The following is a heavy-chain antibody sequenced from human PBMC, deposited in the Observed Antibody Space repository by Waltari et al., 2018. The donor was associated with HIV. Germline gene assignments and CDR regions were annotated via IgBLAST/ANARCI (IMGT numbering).Heavy chain of an antibody. Sequence: QVQLVQSGAEVKKPGASVKVSCKASGYTFTGYYMHWVRQAPGQGLEWMGRINPNSGGTNYAQKFQGRVTMTRDTAISTAYMELSRLRSDDTAVYYCARARGFGVAPSAFDIWGQGTMVTVSS. CDR3: ARARGFGVAPSAFDI. CDR2: INPNSGGT. V-gene: IGHV1-2*06. CDR1: GYTFTGYY. J-gene: IGHJ3*02. D-gene: IGHD3-3*01.